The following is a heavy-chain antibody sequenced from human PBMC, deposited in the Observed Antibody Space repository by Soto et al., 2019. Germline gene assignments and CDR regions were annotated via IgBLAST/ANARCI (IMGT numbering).Heavy chain of an antibody. CDR3: ARVNSSGWYGRVDY. CDR2: IYYSGST. V-gene: IGHV4-59*01. CDR1: GGSISSYY. D-gene: IGHD6-19*01. J-gene: IGHJ4*02. Sequence: ETLSLTCTVSGGSISSYYWSWIRQPPGKGLEWIGYIYYSGSTNYNPSLKSRVTISVDTSKNQFSLKLSSVTAADTAVYYCARVNSSGWYGRVDYWGQGTLVTVSS.